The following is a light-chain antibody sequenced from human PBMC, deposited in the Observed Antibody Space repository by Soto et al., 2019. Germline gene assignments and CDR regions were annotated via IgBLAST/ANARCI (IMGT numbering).Light chain of an antibody. J-gene: IGKJ1*01. CDR2: VAS. CDR3: QKYNSAPWT. V-gene: IGKV1-27*01. Sequence: DIQMTQSPSSLSASVGDRVTITCWASQGISNYLAWYQQQPGKVPKLLIYVASTLQSGVPSRFSGSGSGTDFTLTISSLQPEDVATYYCQKYNSAPWTFDQGTKVEIK. CDR1: QGISNY.